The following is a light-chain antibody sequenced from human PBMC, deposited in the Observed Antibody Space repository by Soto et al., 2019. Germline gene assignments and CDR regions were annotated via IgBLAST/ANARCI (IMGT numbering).Light chain of an antibody. Sequence: DIQMTQSPSTLSASVGDRVTLTCRASQSISNWLAWYQQKPGKAPKLLIYDASSLDSGIPSRFSGSGSGTEFTLTISSLQPDDFAAYYCQQYNSYSRTFGQGTKVEIK. CDR2: DAS. CDR1: QSISNW. V-gene: IGKV1-5*01. J-gene: IGKJ1*01. CDR3: QQYNSYSRT.